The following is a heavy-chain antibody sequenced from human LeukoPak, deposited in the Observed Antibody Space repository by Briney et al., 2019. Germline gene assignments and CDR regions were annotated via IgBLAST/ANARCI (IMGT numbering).Heavy chain of an antibody. J-gene: IGHJ4*02. CDR1: GFTFSSYA. Sequence: GGSLRLSCAASGFTFSSYAMHWVRQAPGKGLEWVAVISYDGSNKYYADSVKGRFTISRDNSKNTLYLQMNSLRAEDTAVYYCARDSSGYSYWGQGTLVTVSS. D-gene: IGHD3-22*01. CDR3: ARDSSGYSY. V-gene: IGHV3-30-3*01. CDR2: ISYDGSNK.